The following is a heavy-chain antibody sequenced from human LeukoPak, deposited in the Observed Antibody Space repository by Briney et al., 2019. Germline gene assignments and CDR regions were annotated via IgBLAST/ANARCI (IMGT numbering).Heavy chain of an antibody. Sequence: GGSLRLSCAASGFTFSSYAMHWVRQAPGKGLEWVAVISYDGSNKYYADSVKGRFTISRDNSKNTLYLQMNSLRAEDTAVYYCARDPALGYCSGGSCYSEGMDVWGQGTTVTVSS. D-gene: IGHD2-15*01. CDR2: ISYDGSNK. J-gene: IGHJ6*02. CDR1: GFTFSSYA. CDR3: ARDPALGYCSGGSCYSEGMDV. V-gene: IGHV3-30-3*01.